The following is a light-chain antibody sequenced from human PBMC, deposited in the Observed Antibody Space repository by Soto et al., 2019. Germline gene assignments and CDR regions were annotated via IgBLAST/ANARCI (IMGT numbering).Light chain of an antibody. CDR1: SSDVGGYKN. Sequence: QSALTQPASVSGSPGQSITISCTGTSSDVGGYKNVSWYQQHPGKAPKLMIYDVSNRPSGVSNRFSGSKSGNTASLTISGLQAEDEVDYYCSSYTSSSTLGVFGGGTKLTVL. V-gene: IGLV2-14*01. J-gene: IGLJ2*01. CDR2: DVS. CDR3: SSYTSSSTLGV.